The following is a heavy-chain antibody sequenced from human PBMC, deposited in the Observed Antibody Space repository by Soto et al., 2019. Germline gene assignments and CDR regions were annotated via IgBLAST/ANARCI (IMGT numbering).Heavy chain of an antibody. V-gene: IGHV3-66*01. CDR3: ARDFVVGGPTINYYYGMDV. CDR1: GFTVSSNY. J-gene: IGHJ6*02. CDR2: IYSAGNT. D-gene: IGHD1-26*01. Sequence: LRLSYAASGFTVSSNYMSWVRQAPGKGLEWISIIYSAGNTYYEDSVKGRFTISRDNSKNTLYLQMNSLGAEDKAVYYCARDFVVGGPTINYYYGMDVWGQGTTVTVSS.